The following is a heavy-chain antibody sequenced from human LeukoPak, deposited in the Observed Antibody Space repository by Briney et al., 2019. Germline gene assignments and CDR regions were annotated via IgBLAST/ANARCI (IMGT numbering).Heavy chain of an antibody. CDR3: ARDRGALTYSFDY. V-gene: IGHV3-33*01. CDR2: IWYDGSNK. Sequence: GGSLRLSCAASGFTFSSYGMHWVRQAPGKGLEWVAVIWYDGSNKYYADSVKGRFTISRDNSKNTLYLQMSSLRADDTAVYYCARDRGALTYSFDYWGQGTLVTVSS. D-gene: IGHD1-26*01. J-gene: IGHJ4*02. CDR1: GFTFSSYG.